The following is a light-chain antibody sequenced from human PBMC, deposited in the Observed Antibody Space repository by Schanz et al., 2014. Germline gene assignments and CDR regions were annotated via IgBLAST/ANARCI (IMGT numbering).Light chain of an antibody. Sequence: EIVLTQSPGTLSLSPGERATLSCRASQSVISSYLAWYQQRLGQAPRLLIYGASNRATGIPDRFSGSGSETDFSLTISRVEPEDSAVYYCQQYGESLWTFGPGTRVEIK. CDR3: QQYGESLWT. J-gene: IGKJ1*01. V-gene: IGKV3-20*01. CDR2: GAS. CDR1: QSVISSY.